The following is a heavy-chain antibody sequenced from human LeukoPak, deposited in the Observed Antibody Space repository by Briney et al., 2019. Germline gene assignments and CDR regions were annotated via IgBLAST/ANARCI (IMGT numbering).Heavy chain of an antibody. V-gene: IGHV1-69*04. Sequence: ASVKVSCKASGGTFSSYAISWVRQAPGQGLEWMGRIIPILGIANYAQKFQGRVTITADKSTSTAYMELSSLRSEDTAVYYCARDIGSDYYGSGSFVARAAWGQGTLVTVSS. CDR1: GGTFSSYA. D-gene: IGHD3-10*01. CDR2: IIPILGIA. J-gene: IGHJ4*02. CDR3: ARDIGSDYYGSGSFVARAA.